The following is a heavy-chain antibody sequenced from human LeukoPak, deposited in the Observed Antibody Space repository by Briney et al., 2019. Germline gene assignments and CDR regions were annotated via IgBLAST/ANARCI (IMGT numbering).Heavy chain of an antibody. CDR2: IKQDGREK. CDR3: ARDRCSSTSCFIDY. J-gene: IGHJ4*02. Sequence: PGGSLRLSCAVSRFTFSNYWMSWVRQAPGKGLEWVANIKQDGREKYYVDSVKGRFTISRDNAKNSLYLQMNSLRAEDRAVYYCARDRCSSTSCFIDYWGQGTLVTVSS. CDR1: RFTFSNYW. D-gene: IGHD2-2*01. V-gene: IGHV3-7*04.